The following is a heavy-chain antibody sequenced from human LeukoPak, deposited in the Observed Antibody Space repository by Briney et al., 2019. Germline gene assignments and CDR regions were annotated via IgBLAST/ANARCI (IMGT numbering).Heavy chain of an antibody. CDR3: AKVRASWYFDL. CDR2: LSSSGGST. J-gene: IGHJ2*01. V-gene: IGHV3-23*01. CDR1: GFFFSNYD. Sequence: GGSLRLSCVASGFFFSNYDMNWVRQAPGRGLEWVSGLSSSGGSTFYADSVKGRFTISRDNSKNTLYLQMNSLRAEDTAVYYCAKVRASWYFDLWGRGTLVTVSS.